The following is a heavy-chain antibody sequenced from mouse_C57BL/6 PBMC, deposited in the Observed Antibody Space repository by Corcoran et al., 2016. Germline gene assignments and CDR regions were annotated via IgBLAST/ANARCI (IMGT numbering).Heavy chain of an antibody. CDR1: RYTFPGYW. Sequence: QVQLQQSGAELMKPGASMKLSCTATRYTFPGYWIEWVKQRPGNGLEWIGEILPGSGSTNYNEKFKGKATFTADTSSNTAYMQLSSLTTEDSAIYYCARSRQDYSNPYAMDYWGQGTSVTVSS. V-gene: IGHV1-9*01. CDR2: ILPGSGST. CDR3: ARSRQDYSNPYAMDY. J-gene: IGHJ4*01. D-gene: IGHD2-5*01.